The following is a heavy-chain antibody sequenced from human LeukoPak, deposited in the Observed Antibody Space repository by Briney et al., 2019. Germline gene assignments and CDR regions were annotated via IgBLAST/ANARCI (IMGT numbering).Heavy chain of an antibody. D-gene: IGHD1-26*01. Sequence: LSGRSLRLSCATSGFNFGDYVMNWVRQAPGKGLEWVGSIRSKVYGGTSEYAVSVRGRAIISRDDSKSTAYLEMHRLKTEDTGVYYCAKGSFNPAFLDHWSQGNLVIVSS. CDR1: GFNFGDYV. CDR2: IRSKVYGGTS. CDR3: AKGSFNPAFLDH. V-gene: IGHV3-49*04. J-gene: IGHJ4*01.